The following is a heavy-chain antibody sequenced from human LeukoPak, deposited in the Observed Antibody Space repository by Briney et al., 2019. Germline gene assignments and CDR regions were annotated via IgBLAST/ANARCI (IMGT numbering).Heavy chain of an antibody. J-gene: IGHJ6*03. V-gene: IGHV4-34*01. CDR1: GGSFSGYY. D-gene: IGHD5-12*01. CDR2: INHSGST. Sequence: SETLSLTCAVYGGSFSGYYWSWIRQPPGKGLEWIGEINHSGSTNYNPSLKSRVTISVDTSKNQFSLKLSSVTAADTAVYYCARGGYSGLYYYYYMDVWGKGTTVTVSS. CDR3: ARGGYSGLYYYYYMDV.